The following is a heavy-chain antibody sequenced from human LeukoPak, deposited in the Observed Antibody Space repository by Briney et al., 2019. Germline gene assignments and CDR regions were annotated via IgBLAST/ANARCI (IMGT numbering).Heavy chain of an antibody. CDR2: IYHSGSP. D-gene: IGHD2-8*02. CDR3: ARNPTGGYYYFDY. V-gene: IGHV4-38-2*02. Sequence: SETLSLTCTVSGYSISSGYYGGWMRQPPGKGLEWIVSIYHSGSPYYNPSLKSRVTISVDTSKNQFSLKLTSVTAADTAVYYCARNPTGGYYYFDYWGQGMLVTVSS. CDR1: GYSISSGYY. J-gene: IGHJ4*02.